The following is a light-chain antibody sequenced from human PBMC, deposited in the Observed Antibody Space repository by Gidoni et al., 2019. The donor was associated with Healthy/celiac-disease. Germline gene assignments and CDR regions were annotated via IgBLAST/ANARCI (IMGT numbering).Light chain of an antibody. Sequence: EIGITESPATLSVSPGERATLSCRASQSVSSNLAWYQQKPGQAPRLLIYGASTRATGIPARFSGSGSGTEFTLTISSLQSEDFAVYYCQQYNNWPDTFGQGTKLEIK. V-gene: IGKV3-15*01. CDR3: QQYNNWPDT. J-gene: IGKJ2*01. CDR2: GAS. CDR1: QSVSSN.